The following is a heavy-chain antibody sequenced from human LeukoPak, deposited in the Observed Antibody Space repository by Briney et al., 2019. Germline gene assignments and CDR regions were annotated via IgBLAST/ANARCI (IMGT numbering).Heavy chain of an antibody. CDR1: GYTFTSYG. J-gene: IGHJ4*02. CDR3: ARPLQYYDSSGYQNLDY. V-gene: IGHV1-18*01. D-gene: IGHD3-22*01. CDR2: ISAYNGNT. Sequence: ASVKVSCKSSGYTFTSYGISWVRQAPGQGLEWMGWISAYNGNTNYAQKLQGRVTMTTDTSTSTAYMELSSLRSEDTAVYYCARPLQYYDSSGYQNLDYWGQGTLVTVSS.